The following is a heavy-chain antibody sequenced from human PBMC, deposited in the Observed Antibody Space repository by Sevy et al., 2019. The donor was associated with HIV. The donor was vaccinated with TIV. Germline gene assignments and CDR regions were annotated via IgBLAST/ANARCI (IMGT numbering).Heavy chain of an antibody. J-gene: IGHJ6*02. V-gene: IGHV1-18*04. D-gene: IGHD3-22*01. CDR2: ISAYNDYT. CDR3: ARDRNNYDSSGYPKGMDV. CDR1: EDTFNDYY. Sequence: ASVKVSCKVSEDTFNDYYIHWVRQAPGQGLEWMGWISAYNDYTNYVQRLQGRVTMTTDTSTSIAYLELRSLRSDDTAVYYCARDRNNYDSSGYPKGMDVWGQGTTVTVSS.